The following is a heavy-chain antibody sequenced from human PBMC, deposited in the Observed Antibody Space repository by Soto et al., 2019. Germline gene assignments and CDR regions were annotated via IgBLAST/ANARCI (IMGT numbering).Heavy chain of an antibody. Sequence: SETLSLTCTVSGGSISSYYWSWIRQPPGKGLEWIGYIYYSGSTNYNPSLKSRVTISVDTSKNQFSLKLSSVTAADTAVYYCARGIIAVAGGIRYNPWGRGTLVTVSS. CDR3: ARGIIAVAGGIRYNP. J-gene: IGHJ5*02. D-gene: IGHD6-19*01. CDR2: IYYSGST. V-gene: IGHV4-59*01. CDR1: GGSISSYY.